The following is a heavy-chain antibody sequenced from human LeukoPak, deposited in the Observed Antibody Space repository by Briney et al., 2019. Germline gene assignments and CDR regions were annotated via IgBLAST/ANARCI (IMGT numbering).Heavy chain of an antibody. Sequence: GGSLRLSCEASGFTVSSNYMSWVRQAPGKGLEWVSVIYSGGSTYYADSVKGRFTISRDNSKNTLYLQMNSLRAEDTAVYYCARDSIGAFDYWGQGTLVTVSS. J-gene: IGHJ4*02. CDR3: ARDSIGAFDY. CDR2: IYSGGST. V-gene: IGHV3-66*02. D-gene: IGHD3-16*01. CDR1: GFTVSSNY.